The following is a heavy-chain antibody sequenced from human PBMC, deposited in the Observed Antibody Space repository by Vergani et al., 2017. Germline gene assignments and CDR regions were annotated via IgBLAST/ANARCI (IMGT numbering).Heavy chain of an antibody. J-gene: IGHJ3*02. D-gene: IGHD1-7*01. Sequence: QVQLVQSGAEVKKPGSSVKVSCKASGGTFSSYAISWVRQAPGQGLEWMGRLIPILGIANYAQKFQGRVTITADKSTSTAYMELSSLRSEDTAVYYCARDGKNNWNSDAGFDIWGQGTMVTVSS. V-gene: IGHV1-69*04. CDR3: ARDGKNNWNSDAGFDI. CDR1: GGTFSSYA. CDR2: LIPILGIA.